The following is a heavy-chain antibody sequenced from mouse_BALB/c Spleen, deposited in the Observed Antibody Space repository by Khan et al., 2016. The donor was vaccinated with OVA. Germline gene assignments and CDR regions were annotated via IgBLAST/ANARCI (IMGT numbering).Heavy chain of an antibody. CDR2: IWSGGST. V-gene: IGHV2-6-5*01. Sequence: QVQLKQSGPGLVAPSQSLSITCTVTGFSLTDYGVSWIRQPPGKGLEWLGAIWSGGSTYYNSTLKSRLSISKDNSKSHVFLKMNSLQIDDTAMYXCAKVDYGSSAFDYWGQGTTLTVSS. J-gene: IGHJ2*01. D-gene: IGHD1-1*01. CDR3: AKVDYGSSAFDY. CDR1: GFSLTDYG.